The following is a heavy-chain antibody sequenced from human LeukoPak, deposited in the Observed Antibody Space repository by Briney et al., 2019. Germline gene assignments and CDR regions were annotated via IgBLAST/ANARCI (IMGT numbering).Heavy chain of an antibody. D-gene: IGHD3-16*01. J-gene: IGHJ3*01. V-gene: IGHV3-7*02. Sequence: PGGSLRLSCAASGLPFSSSWMSWVRQAPGKGLERVANINQDGSEEYYVDSVKGRFSISRNNAKNSLHLQMSSLRAEDTAMYYCVAYTSLIKIWGQGTMVTVSS. CDR2: INQDGSEE. CDR3: VAYTSLIKI. CDR1: GLPFSSSW.